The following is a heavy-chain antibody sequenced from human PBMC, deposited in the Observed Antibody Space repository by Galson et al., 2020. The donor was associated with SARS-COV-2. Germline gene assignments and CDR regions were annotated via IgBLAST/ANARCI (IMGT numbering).Heavy chain of an antibody. CDR2: ISWNSGSI. CDR3: AKLPSYYDSSGYDAFDI. D-gene: IGHD3-22*01. CDR1: GFTFDDYA. J-gene: IGHJ3*02. Sequence: GGSLRLSCAASGFTFDDYAMHWVRKAPGTGLEWVSGISWNSGSIGYADSVTGRFTISRDNAKNSLYLQMNSLRAEDTALYYCAKLPSYYDSSGYDAFDIWGQGTMVTVSS. V-gene: IGHV3-9*01.